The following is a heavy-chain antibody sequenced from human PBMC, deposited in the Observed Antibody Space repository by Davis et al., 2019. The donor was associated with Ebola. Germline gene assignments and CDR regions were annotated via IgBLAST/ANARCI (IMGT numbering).Heavy chain of an antibody. D-gene: IGHD6-13*01. J-gene: IGHJ5*02. CDR3: ARAERQQLVPFLSRTGWFDP. Sequence: SETLSLTCTVSGGSISSYYWSWIRQPPGKGLEWIGYIYYSGSTNYNPSLKSRVTISVDTSKNQFSLKLSSVTAAATAVYYCARAERQQLVPFLSRTGWFDPWGQGTLVTVSS. CDR2: IYYSGST. CDR1: GGSISSYY. V-gene: IGHV4-59*01.